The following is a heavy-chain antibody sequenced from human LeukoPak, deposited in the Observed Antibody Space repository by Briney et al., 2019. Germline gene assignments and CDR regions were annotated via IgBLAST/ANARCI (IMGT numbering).Heavy chain of an antibody. CDR2: INHSGST. Sequence: ASETLSLTCAVYGGSFSGYYWSWIRQPPGKGLEWIGEINHSGSTNYNPSLKSRVTISVDTSKNQFSLKLSSVTAADTAVYYCARVWKDTAMIHFDYWGQGTLVTVSS. D-gene: IGHD5-18*01. V-gene: IGHV4-34*09. J-gene: IGHJ4*02. CDR3: ARVWKDTAMIHFDY. CDR1: GGSFSGYY.